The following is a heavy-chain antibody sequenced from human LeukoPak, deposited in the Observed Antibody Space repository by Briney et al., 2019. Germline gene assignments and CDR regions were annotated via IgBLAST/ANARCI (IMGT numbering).Heavy chain of an antibody. V-gene: IGHV4-38-2*02. CDR3: AREPYGSGYFDY. D-gene: IGHD3-10*01. CDR1: GYSISSGYY. CDR2: IYHSGST. J-gene: IGHJ4*02. Sequence: SETLSLTCTVSGYSISSGYYWGWIRQPPGKGLEWIGSIYHSGSTYYNPSLKSRVTISVDTSKNQFSLKLSSVTAADTAVYYCAREPYGSGYFDYWGQGTLVTVSS.